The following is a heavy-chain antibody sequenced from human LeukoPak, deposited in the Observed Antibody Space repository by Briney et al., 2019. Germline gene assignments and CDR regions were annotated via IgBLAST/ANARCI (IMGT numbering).Heavy chain of an antibody. CDR3: ARSIAARPYNY. Sequence: SSYEMNWIRQPPGKGLEWIGSTYYSGSTYYDPSLKSRVTISVDTSKNQFSLKLSSVTAADTAVYYCARSIAARPYNYWGQGTLVTVSS. J-gene: IGHJ4*02. V-gene: IGHV4-39*01. D-gene: IGHD6-6*01. CDR2: TYYSGST. CDR1: SSYE.